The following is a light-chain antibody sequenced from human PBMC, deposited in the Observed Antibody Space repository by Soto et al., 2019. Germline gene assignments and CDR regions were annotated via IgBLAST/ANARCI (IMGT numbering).Light chain of an antibody. Sequence: HSERNRGAAGSVCPGQSITFSFTGSISDVGTYNYVSWYQQHSGKAPRLIISDVSDRPSGVSNRFSGSKSGNSASLTISGLQPEDESHYYCSSYTHTGNLYVFGTGTKVTVL. CDR1: ISDVGTYNY. J-gene: IGLJ1*01. CDR2: DVS. CDR3: SSYTHTGNLYV. V-gene: IGLV2-14*03.